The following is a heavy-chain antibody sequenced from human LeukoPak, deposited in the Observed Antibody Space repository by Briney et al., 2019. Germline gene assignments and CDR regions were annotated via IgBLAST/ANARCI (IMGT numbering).Heavy chain of an antibody. D-gene: IGHD4-17*01. CDR2: IYWNDER. Sequence: SGPTLVNPTQTLTLTCTCSGISLTTDGWAVAWLLQPPGQALELLTLIYWNDERRYTPSLKNRLTITKDTSKTQVVLTMTNMDPVDTDIYFCAHDTDHRMDVWGPGTTVTVSS. CDR3: AHDTDHRMDV. V-gene: IGHV2-5*01. CDR1: GISLTTDGWA. J-gene: IGHJ6*02.